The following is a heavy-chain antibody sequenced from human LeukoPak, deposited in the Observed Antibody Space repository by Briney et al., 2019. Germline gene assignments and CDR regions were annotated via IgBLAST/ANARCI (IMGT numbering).Heavy chain of an antibody. Sequence: PGGSLRLSCAASGFTFSSYGMHWVRQAPGKGLEWVAVIWYDGSNKYYADSVKGRFTISRDNSKNTLYLQMNSLGAEDTAVYYCARALDIVATITPIDYWGQGTLVTVSS. D-gene: IGHD5-12*01. V-gene: IGHV3-33*01. CDR3: ARALDIVATITPIDY. CDR1: GFTFSSYG. J-gene: IGHJ4*02. CDR2: IWYDGSNK.